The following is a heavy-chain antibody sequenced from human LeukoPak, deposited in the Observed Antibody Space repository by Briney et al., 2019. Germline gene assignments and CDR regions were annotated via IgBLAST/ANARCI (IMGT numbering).Heavy chain of an antibody. V-gene: IGHV1-18*01. CDR1: GYTFTSYG. CDR2: ISAYNGNT. J-gene: IGHJ4*02. CDR3: ARGRPMVRGVIRPYYFDY. Sequence: ASVKVSCKASGYTFTSYGISWVRQAPGQGLEWMGWISAYNGNTNYAQKLQGRVTITRDTSASTAYMELSSLRSEDTAVYYCARGRPMVRGVIRPYYFDYWGQGTLVTVSS. D-gene: IGHD3-10*01.